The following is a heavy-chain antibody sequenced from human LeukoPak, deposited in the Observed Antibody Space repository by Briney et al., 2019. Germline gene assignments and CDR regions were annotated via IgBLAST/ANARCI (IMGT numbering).Heavy chain of an antibody. V-gene: IGHV4-59*01. Sequence: PSETLSLTCTVSGGSISRYYWSWIRQPPGKGLDWIGYISYSGSSNYHPSLKSRVTISVDTSKNQFSLKLPSVTAADTAVYYCARAISYGYNYYYGMDVWGQGTTVTVSS. CDR2: ISYSGSS. CDR3: ARAISYGYNYYYGMDV. D-gene: IGHD5-18*01. CDR1: GGSISRYY. J-gene: IGHJ6*02.